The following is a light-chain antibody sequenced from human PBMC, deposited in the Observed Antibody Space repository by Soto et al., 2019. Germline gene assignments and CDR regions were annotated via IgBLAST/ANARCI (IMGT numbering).Light chain of an antibody. CDR2: DAS. CDR3: QQRSTWPT. V-gene: IGKV3-11*01. J-gene: IGKJ5*01. Sequence: VLTQSPATLSLSPGKRATLSXRASESVDFHLAWYQQKPGQAPRLLIYDASVRATGTPARFSGSGSGTAFTLTISSLEPEDFALYYCQQRSTWPTFGQGTRLEIK. CDR1: ESVDFH.